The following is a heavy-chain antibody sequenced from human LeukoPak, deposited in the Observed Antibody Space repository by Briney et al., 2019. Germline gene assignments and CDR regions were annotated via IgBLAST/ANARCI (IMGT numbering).Heavy chain of an antibody. J-gene: IGHJ3*02. Sequence: GGSLRLSCAASGFTFSSYGMHWVRQAPGKGLEWVAVIWYGGSNKYYADSVKGRFTISRDNSKNTLYLQMNSLRAEDTAVYYCAKDFEELGYAFDIWGQGTMVTVSS. V-gene: IGHV3-30*02. D-gene: IGHD1-26*01. CDR3: AKDFEELGYAFDI. CDR2: IWYGGSNK. CDR1: GFTFSSYG.